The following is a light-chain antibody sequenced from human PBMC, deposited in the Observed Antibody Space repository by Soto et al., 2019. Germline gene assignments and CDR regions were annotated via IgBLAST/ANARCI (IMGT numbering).Light chain of an antibody. Sequence: EIVMTQSPATLSVSPGERATLSCRASHSLRNNFAWYQQRPGQAPRLLIYGASTSATGLPARFSGSAAGPEFTLTISSLQSEDFAVYYCDQYNNWPRTYGQGTKVEIK. V-gene: IGKV3-15*01. CDR3: DQYNNWPRT. J-gene: IGKJ1*01. CDR2: GAS. CDR1: HSLRNN.